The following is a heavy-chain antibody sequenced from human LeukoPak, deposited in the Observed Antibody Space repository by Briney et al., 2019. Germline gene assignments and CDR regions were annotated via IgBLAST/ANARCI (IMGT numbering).Heavy chain of an antibody. CDR2: ISGSGGST. CDR1: GFTFSSYA. J-gene: IGHJ5*02. D-gene: IGHD3-10*01. Sequence: PGGSLRLSCAASGFTFSSYAMSWVRQAPGKGLEWVSAISGSGGSTYYADSVKGRFTISRDNSKNTLYLQMNSLRAEDTAVYYCAKEAGAIYGSGSYPNWFDPWGQGTLVTVSS. V-gene: IGHV3-23*01. CDR3: AKEAGAIYGSGSYPNWFDP.